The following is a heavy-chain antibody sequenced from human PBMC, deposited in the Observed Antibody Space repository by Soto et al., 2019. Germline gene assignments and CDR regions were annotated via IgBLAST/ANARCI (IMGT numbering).Heavy chain of an antibody. J-gene: IGHJ4*02. Sequence: QVQLVESGGGVVQPGRSLRLSCAASGFTFSSYAMHWVRQAPGKGLEWVAVISYDGSNKYYADSVKGRLTISRDNSKNTLDPEMNSLRAEDTAVYYCARTPIQLWAPIDYWGQGSLVTVST. CDR2: ISYDGSNK. V-gene: IGHV3-30-3*01. CDR1: GFTFSSYA. D-gene: IGHD5-18*01. CDR3: ARTPIQLWAPIDY.